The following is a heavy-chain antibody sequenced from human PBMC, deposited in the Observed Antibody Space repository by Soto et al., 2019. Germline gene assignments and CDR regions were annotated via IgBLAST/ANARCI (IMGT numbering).Heavy chain of an antibody. Sequence: ASVKVACTASGYTFTSYAMHWVRQAPGKRLEWMGWINAGNGNTKYSQKFQGRVTITRDTSASTAYMELSSLRSEDTAVYYCARDILPSYDLWSGYYPFDYWGQGTLVTVSS. CDR2: INAGNGNT. J-gene: IGHJ4*02. CDR1: GYTFTSYA. CDR3: ARDILPSYDLWSGYYPFDY. V-gene: IGHV1-3*01. D-gene: IGHD3-3*01.